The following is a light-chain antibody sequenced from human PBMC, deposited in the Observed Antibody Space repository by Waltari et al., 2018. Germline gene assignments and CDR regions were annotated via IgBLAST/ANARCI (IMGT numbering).Light chain of an antibody. CDR1: SPHLGAGSD. Sequence: QSVLTQPPSVSGAPGQRVTISCPGSSPHLGAGSDLHWYQGLPGKAPKLIIYGNGNRPSGVPDRFSGSQFGSSASLAITGLQADDEADYYCQSYDSSLSGSVFGGGTKLTVL. J-gene: IGLJ2*01. CDR3: QSYDSSLSGSV. CDR2: GNG. V-gene: IGLV1-40*01.